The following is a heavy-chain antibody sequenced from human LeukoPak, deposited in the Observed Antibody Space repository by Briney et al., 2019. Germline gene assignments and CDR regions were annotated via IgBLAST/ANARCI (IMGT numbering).Heavy chain of an antibody. V-gene: IGHV1-2*02. D-gene: IGHD3-10*01. CDR2: INPNSGGT. CDR1: GYTFTGYY. Sequence: VASVKVSCKASGYTFTGYYMHWVRQAPGEGLEWMGWINPNSGGTNYAQKFQGRITMTRDTSISTAYMELSRLRSDDTAVYYCARGSDPDAFDIWGQGTMVTVSS. CDR3: ARGSDPDAFDI. J-gene: IGHJ3*02.